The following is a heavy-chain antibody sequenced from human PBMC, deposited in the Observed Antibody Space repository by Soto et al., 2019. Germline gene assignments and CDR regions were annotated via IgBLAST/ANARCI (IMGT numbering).Heavy chain of an antibody. CDR2: IYPGDSDT. J-gene: IGHJ3*02. V-gene: IGHV5-51*01. D-gene: IGHD2-15*01. CDR1: GYSFTSYW. Sequence: GESLKISWKGSGYSFTSYWIGWVGQIPGKGLELMGIIYPGDSDTKYSPSLQGQVTLLAQKSNSPAFLQWNSLKAPDTAMYYCGRPFVPKVVTDAFDIWGQGTMVTVSS. CDR3: GRPFVPKVVTDAFDI.